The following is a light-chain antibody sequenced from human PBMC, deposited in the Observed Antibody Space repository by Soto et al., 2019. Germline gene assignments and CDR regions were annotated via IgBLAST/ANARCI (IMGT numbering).Light chain of an antibody. Sequence: ETVLTQSPATLSLSPGERVTLSCRASHSVFNSLAWYQQKPGQAPRLLIYDSSKRATGIPARFSGSGSGTDFTLTISSLEPEDFALYYCQQRSTWPPAFGQGTKLEIE. J-gene: IGKJ2*01. CDR1: HSVFNS. CDR2: DSS. CDR3: QQRSTWPPA. V-gene: IGKV3-11*01.